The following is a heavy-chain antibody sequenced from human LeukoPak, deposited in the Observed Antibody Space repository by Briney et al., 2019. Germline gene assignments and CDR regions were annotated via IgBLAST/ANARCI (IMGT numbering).Heavy chain of an antibody. D-gene: IGHD3-10*01. Sequence: SETLSLTCTVSGGSISSSSYYWGWIRQPPGKGLEWIGSIYYSGSTYYNPSLKSRVTISVDTSKNQFSLKLSSVTAADTAVYYRARRSLTYYYGSGPLDYWGQGTLVTVSS. V-gene: IGHV4-39*01. CDR3: ARRSLTYYYGSGPLDY. CDR1: GGSISSSSYY. CDR2: IYYSGST. J-gene: IGHJ4*02.